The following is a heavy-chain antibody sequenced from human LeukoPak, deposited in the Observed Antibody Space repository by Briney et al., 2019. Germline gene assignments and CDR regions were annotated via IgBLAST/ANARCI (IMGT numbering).Heavy chain of an antibody. D-gene: IGHD6-19*01. CDR3: VGGYGWLPDY. CDR1: GSTLSEFW. Sequence: GGSLRLSSAASGSTLSEFWMNWVRQAPGKGLEWVANIKQDGREKNYVDSVKGRFTISRDNAKNSAYLQMNNLRVDDTAVYYCVGGYGWLPDYWGQGTLVTVSS. CDR2: IKQDGREK. J-gene: IGHJ4*02. V-gene: IGHV3-7*04.